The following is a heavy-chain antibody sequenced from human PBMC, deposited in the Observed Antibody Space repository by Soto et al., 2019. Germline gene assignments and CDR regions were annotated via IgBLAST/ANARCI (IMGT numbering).Heavy chain of an antibody. CDR3: AKVRYTSGPPFGLDV. J-gene: IGHJ6*02. CDR1: GGSISSGDYY. Sequence: SETLSLTCTVSGGSISSGDYYWRWIRQPPGEGLEWIGTFYYSESTYYNPSLEGRVTISRDNSENTLYLQMRSLRADDTAIYYCAKVRYTSGPPFGLDVWGQGTTVTVSS. CDR2: FYYSEST. V-gene: IGHV4-39*07. D-gene: IGHD3-22*01.